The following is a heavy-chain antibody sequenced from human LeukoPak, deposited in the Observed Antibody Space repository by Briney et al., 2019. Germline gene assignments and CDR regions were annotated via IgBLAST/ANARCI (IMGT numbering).Heavy chain of an antibody. V-gene: IGHV4-59*01. D-gene: IGHD4-17*01. Sequence: SETLSLTCTVSGGSISSYYWSWIRQPPGKGLEWIGYIYYSGSTNYNPSLKSRVTISVDTSKNQFSLKLSSVTAADTAVYYCARDSDYVGLDYWGQGTLVTVSS. CDR3: ARDSDYVGLDY. CDR2: IYYSGST. J-gene: IGHJ4*02. CDR1: GGSISSYY.